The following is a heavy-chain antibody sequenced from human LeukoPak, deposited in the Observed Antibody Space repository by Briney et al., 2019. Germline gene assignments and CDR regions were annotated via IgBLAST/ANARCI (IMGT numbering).Heavy chain of an antibody. CDR3: ARGSLDGPYYYYYYMDV. Sequence: SETLSLTCTVSGGSISSGSYYWSWIRQPAGKGLEWIGRIYTSGSTNYNPSLKSRVTISVDTSKHQFSLKLSSVTAADTAVYYCARGSLDGPYYYYYYMDVWGKGTTVTVSS. CDR2: IYTSGST. V-gene: IGHV4-61*02. J-gene: IGHJ6*03. CDR1: GGSISSGSYY.